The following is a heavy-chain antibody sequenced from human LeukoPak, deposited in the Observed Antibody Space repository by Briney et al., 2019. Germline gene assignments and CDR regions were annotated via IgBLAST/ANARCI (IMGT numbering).Heavy chain of an antibody. Sequence: SETLSLTCTVSGGSISTYYWSWIRQPPGKGLEWIGYIYYSGKTKYNPSLKTRVTISVDTSKNQFSLKLTSVTAADTAVYYCARRYCSGRNCYYFDYWGQGTLVTVSS. D-gene: IGHD2-15*01. CDR3: ARRYCSGRNCYYFDY. CDR2: IYYSGKT. CDR1: GGSISTYY. V-gene: IGHV4-59*08. J-gene: IGHJ4*02.